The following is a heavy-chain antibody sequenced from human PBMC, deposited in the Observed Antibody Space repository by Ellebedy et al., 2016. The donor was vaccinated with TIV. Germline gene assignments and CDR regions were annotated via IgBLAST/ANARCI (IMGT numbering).Heavy chain of an antibody. J-gene: IGHJ4*02. Sequence: GGSLRLSCAASGFTFSSYAMHWVRQAPGKGLEWVALISYDGTNEHHADSVKGRFTISRDNSKNALYLQMNSLRGDDTAAYYCARNSHFDWSFYIDYWGQGALVTVSS. D-gene: IGHD3-9*01. CDR1: GFTFSSYA. V-gene: IGHV3-33*05. CDR3: ARNSHFDWSFYIDY. CDR2: ISYDGTNE.